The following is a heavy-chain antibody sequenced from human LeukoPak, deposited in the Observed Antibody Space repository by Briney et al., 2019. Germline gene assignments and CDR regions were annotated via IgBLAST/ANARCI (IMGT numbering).Heavy chain of an antibody. CDR2: IIPIFGTA. CDR1: GGTFTSYA. Sequence: GASVKVSCKASGGTFTSYAISWVRQAPGQGLEWMGGIIPIFGTANYAQKFQGRVTITADESTSTAYMELSSLRSEDTAVYYCARVWGSSGWYSIDYWGQGTLVTVSS. V-gene: IGHV1-69*13. D-gene: IGHD6-19*01. CDR3: ARVWGSSGWYSIDY. J-gene: IGHJ4*02.